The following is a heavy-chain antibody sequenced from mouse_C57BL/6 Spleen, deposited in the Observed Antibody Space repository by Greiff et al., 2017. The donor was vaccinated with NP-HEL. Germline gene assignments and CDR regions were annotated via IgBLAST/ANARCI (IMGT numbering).Heavy chain of an antibody. CDR1: GYTFTSYW. D-gene: IGHD1-1*01. Sequence: QVQLQQSGAELVMPGASVKLSCKASGYTFTSYWMHWVKQRPGQGLEWIGEIDPSDSSTHYNQKFKGKSTLSVDKSSSTAYMQLSSLTSEDSAFYYCARRFGSSPYWYFDGWGTGTTVTVAS. CDR3: ARRFGSSPYWYFDG. J-gene: IGHJ1*03. V-gene: IGHV1-69*01. CDR2: IDPSDSST.